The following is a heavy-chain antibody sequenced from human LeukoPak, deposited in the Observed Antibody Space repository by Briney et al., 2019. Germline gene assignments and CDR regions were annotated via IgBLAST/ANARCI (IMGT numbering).Heavy chain of an antibody. Sequence: SETLSLTCAVYGGSFSGYYWSWIRQPPGKGLEWIGEINHSGSTNYNPSLKSRVTISVDTSKNQFSLKLSSVTAADTAMYYCARLWSTDCSGGSCPHQPNSWGQGTLVTVSS. CDR3: ARLWSTDCSGGSCPHQPNS. CDR2: INHSGST. D-gene: IGHD2-15*01. V-gene: IGHV4-34*01. CDR1: GGSFSGYY. J-gene: IGHJ4*02.